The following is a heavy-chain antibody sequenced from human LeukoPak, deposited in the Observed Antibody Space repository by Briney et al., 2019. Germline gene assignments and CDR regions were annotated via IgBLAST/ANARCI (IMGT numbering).Heavy chain of an antibody. CDR3: AKVSVVTAIFDLLDY. V-gene: IGHV3-48*03. CDR2: VSSSGSTI. Sequence: GGSLRLSCAASGFTFSSYEMNWVRQAPGKGLEWVSYVSSSGSTIYYADSVKGRFTISRDNAKNSLYLQMNSLRAEDTAVYYCAKVSVVTAIFDLLDYWGQGTLVTVSS. D-gene: IGHD2-21*02. CDR1: GFTFSSYE. J-gene: IGHJ4*02.